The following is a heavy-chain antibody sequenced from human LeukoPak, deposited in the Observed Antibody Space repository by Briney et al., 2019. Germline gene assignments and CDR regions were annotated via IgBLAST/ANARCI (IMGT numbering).Heavy chain of an antibody. D-gene: IGHD1-7*01. CDR2: INSDGSDT. Sequence: PGGSLRLSCAASGFTFSSYWMHWVRQAPGKGLVWVSRINSDGSDTIYADSVKGRFTISGDNAKNTLYLQMNSLRPDDTAVYYCARDGAGTVPLDYWGQGTLVTVSS. J-gene: IGHJ4*02. V-gene: IGHV3-74*01. CDR1: GFTFSSYW. CDR3: ARDGAGTVPLDY.